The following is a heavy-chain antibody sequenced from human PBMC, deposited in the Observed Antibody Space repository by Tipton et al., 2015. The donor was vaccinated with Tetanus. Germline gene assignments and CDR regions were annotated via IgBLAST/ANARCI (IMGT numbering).Heavy chain of an antibody. CDR1: GGSINSGTFY. CDR3: ARSAVNWFDP. J-gene: IGHJ5*02. V-gene: IGHV4-39*01. Sequence: GLVKPSETLSLTCIVSGGSINSGTFYWDWIRQTPGKGLEWIGNIYYNGNTLQNPSLKSRVTMSLDKSKNQFSLKLRSVTAADTAFYYCARSAVNWFDPWGQGILVIVSS. CDR2: IYYNGNT.